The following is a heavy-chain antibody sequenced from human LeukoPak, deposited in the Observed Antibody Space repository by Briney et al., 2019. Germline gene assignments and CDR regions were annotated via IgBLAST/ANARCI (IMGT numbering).Heavy chain of an antibody. V-gene: IGHV3-30-3*01. CDR3: ARAPTPSILRFLEWLSWHGMDV. CDR2: ISYDGSNK. CDR1: GFTFSSYA. J-gene: IGHJ6*02. Sequence: GVSLRLSCAASGFTFSSYAMHWVRQAPGKGLEWVAVISYDGSNKYYADSVKGRFTISRDNSKNTLYLQMNSLRAEDTAVYYCARAPTPSILRFLEWLSWHGMDVWGQGTTVTVSS. D-gene: IGHD3-3*01.